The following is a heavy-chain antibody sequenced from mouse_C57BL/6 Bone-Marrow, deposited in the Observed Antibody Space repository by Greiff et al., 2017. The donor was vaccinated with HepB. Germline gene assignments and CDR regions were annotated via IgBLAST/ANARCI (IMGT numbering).Heavy chain of an antibody. CDR3: ARMVKYVRYFDY. CDR2: ISDGGSYT. Sequence: EVKLVESGGGLVKPGGSLKLSCAASGFTFSSYAMSWVRQTPEKRLEWVATISDGGSYTYYPDNVKGRFTISRDNAKNNLYLQMSHLKSEDTAMYYCARMVKYVRYFDYWGQGTTLTVSS. J-gene: IGHJ2*01. D-gene: IGHD2-2*01. V-gene: IGHV5-4*03. CDR1: GFTFSSYA.